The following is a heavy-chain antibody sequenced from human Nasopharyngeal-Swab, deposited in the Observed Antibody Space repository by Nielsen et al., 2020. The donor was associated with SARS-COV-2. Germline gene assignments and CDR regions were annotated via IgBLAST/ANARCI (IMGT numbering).Heavy chain of an antibody. D-gene: IGHD3-9*01. V-gene: IGHV4-31*02. CDR3: ARVDDILTGYDY. CDR2: IYYSGST. J-gene: IGHJ4*02. CDR1: GGSISSCGYY. Sequence: SCTVSGGSISSCGYYWSWIRQHPGKGLEWIGYIYYSGSTYYNPSLKSRVTISVDTSKNQFSLKLSSVTAADTAVYYCARVDDILTGYDYWGQGTLVTVSS.